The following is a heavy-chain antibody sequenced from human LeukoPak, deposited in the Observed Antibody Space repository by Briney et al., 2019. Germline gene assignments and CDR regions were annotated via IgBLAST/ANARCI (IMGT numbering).Heavy chain of an antibody. CDR2: ISWNSGSI. V-gene: IGHV3-9*01. CDR1: GFTFDDYA. D-gene: IGHD3-22*01. Sequence: GGSLRLSCAASGFTFDDYAMHWVRQAPGKGLEWVSGISWNSGSIGYADSVKGRFTISRDNAKNSLYLQMNSLRAEDTALYYCARLSYYYDSSGYSNWFDPWGQGTLVTVSS. CDR3: ARLSYYYDSSGYSNWFDP. J-gene: IGHJ5*02.